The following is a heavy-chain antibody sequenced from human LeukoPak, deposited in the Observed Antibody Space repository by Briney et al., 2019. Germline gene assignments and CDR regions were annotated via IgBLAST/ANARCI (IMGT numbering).Heavy chain of an antibody. D-gene: IGHD3-10*02. CDR3: ARGRLFGELFGAFDI. CDR1: GFTVSSNY. J-gene: IGHJ3*02. Sequence: GGSLRLSCAASGFTVSSNYMSWVRQAPGKGLEWVSVIYSGGSTYYADSVKGRFTISRDNSKNTLYLQMNSLRAEDTAVYYCARGRLFGELFGAFDIWGQGTMVTVSS. V-gene: IGHV3-66*01. CDR2: IYSGGST.